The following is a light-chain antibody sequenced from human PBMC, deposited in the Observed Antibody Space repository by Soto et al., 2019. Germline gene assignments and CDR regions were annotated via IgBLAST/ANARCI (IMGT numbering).Light chain of an antibody. CDR2: DAS. V-gene: IGKV1-5*01. Sequence: DIQMTQSPSTLSASVGDRVTITCRASHSISSWLAWYQQKPGKAPQLLIYDASSLESGVPSRFSGSGSGTEFTLTISSLQPDDFATYYCQQYNSYLYTFGQGTKLEIK. CDR3: QQYNSYLYT. J-gene: IGKJ2*01. CDR1: HSISSW.